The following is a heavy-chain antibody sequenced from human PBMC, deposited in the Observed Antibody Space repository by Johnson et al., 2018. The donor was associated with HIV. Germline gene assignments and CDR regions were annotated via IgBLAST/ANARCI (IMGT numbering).Heavy chain of an antibody. CDR1: GFIFSSYG. CDR2: IYSGGST. V-gene: IGHV3-NL1*01. D-gene: IGHD3-16*01. J-gene: IGHJ3*02. CDR3: AKRPIMIAFGEINGFDI. Sequence: QVQLVESGGGLVQPGRSVRLSCAASGFIFSSYGMHWVRQAPGKGLEWVSVIYSGGSTYYADSVKGRFTISRDNSKNTLYLQMNSLRAEDTAIYYCAKRPIMIAFGEINGFDIWGQGTTVTVSS.